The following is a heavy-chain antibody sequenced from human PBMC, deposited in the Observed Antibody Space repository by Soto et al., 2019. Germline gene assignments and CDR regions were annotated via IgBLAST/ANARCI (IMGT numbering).Heavy chain of an antibody. CDR2: IDSDGSRI. CDR1: GFTFSNYW. V-gene: IGHV3-74*01. CDR3: VRTSLVVAVATREDF. D-gene: IGHD2-15*01. Sequence: EVQLVGSGGGLVQPGESLRLSCAASGFTFSNYWMHWVRQAPGKGLVWVSRIDSDGSRITYADFVKGRFTISRDNAKNTVYLHMNSLTAEDTAVYYCVRTSLVVAVATREDFWGQGTLFTVSS. J-gene: IGHJ4*02.